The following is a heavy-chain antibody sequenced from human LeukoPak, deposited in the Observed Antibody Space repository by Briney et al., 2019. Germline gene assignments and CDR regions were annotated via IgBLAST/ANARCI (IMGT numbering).Heavy chain of an antibody. V-gene: IGHV4-39*01. CDR2: IYYSGST. Sequence: SETLSLTCTVSGGSISSSSYYWGWIRQPPGKGLEWIGSIYYSGSTYYNPSLKSRVTISVDTSKNQFSLKLSSVTAADTAVYYCARRGYCSGGSCYPYYYYGMDVWGQGTTVTVSS. CDR3: ARRGYCSGGSCYPYYYYGMDV. D-gene: IGHD2-15*01. CDR1: GGSISSSSYY. J-gene: IGHJ6*02.